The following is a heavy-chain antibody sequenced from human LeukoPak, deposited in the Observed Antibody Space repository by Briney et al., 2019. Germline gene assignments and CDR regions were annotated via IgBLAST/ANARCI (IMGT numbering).Heavy chain of an antibody. CDR3: ARRTETFTDY. V-gene: IGHV4-59*08. CDR2: IYYSGST. J-gene: IGHJ4*02. D-gene: IGHD2-2*01. CDR1: GGSISSYY. Sequence: SETLPLTCTVSGGSISSYYWSWIRQPPGKGLEWIGYIYYSGSTNYNPSLKSRVTISVDTSKNQFSLKLSSVTAADTAAYYCARRTETFTDYWGQGTLVTVSS.